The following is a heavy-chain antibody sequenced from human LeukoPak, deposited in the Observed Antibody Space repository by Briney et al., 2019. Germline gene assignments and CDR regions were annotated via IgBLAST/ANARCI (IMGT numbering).Heavy chain of an antibody. CDR3: ARDWGDVVPYYFDY. J-gene: IGHJ4*02. Sequence: GGSLRLSCAASGFTFSSYSMNWVRQAPGKGLEWVSSISSGSSYIYYADSVKGRFTISRDNAKNSLYLQMNSLRAEDTAVYYCARDWGDVVPYYFDYWGQGTLVTVSS. D-gene: IGHD3-16*01. CDR2: ISSGSSYI. V-gene: IGHV3-21*01. CDR1: GFTFSSYS.